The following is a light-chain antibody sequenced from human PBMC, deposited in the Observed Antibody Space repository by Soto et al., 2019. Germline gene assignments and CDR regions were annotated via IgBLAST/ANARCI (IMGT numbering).Light chain of an antibody. CDR3: QQSYSTPYT. V-gene: IGKV1-39*01. Sequence: DIQMTQSPSSLSASVGDRITITCRASQSISIYLNWYQQKSGKAPNLVIFAASTLQSGVPSRFSGSGSGKDFTLTISSLQPEDFETYYCQQSYSTPYTFGRGTKVEIK. CDR2: AAS. J-gene: IGKJ2*01. CDR1: QSISIY.